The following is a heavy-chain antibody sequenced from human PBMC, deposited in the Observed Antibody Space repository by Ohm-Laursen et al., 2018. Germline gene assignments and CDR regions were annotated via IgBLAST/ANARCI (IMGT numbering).Heavy chain of an antibody. D-gene: IGHD3-16*01. J-gene: IGHJ3*02. CDR3: ARDDYVFAFDI. CDR2: IIPIFGTA. CDR1: GGTFSSYA. Sequence: EASVKVSCKASGGTFSSYAISWVRQAPGQGLEWMGGIIPIFGTANYAQKFQGRVTITADKSTSTAYMELSSLRSEDTAVYYCARDDYVFAFDIWGQGTMVTVSS. V-gene: IGHV1-69*06.